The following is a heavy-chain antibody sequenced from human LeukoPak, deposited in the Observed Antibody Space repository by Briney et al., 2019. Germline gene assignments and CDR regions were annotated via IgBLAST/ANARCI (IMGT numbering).Heavy chain of an antibody. Sequence: GGSLRLSCAASGFTFSSYAMSWVRQAPGKGLEWVAVISYDGSNKYYADSVKGRFTISRDNSKNTLYLQMNSRRAEDTAVYYCAKDARRSSMVAGNWFDPWGQGTLVTVSS. CDR1: GFTFSSYA. J-gene: IGHJ5*02. CDR2: ISYDGSNK. CDR3: AKDARRSSMVAGNWFDP. V-gene: IGHV3-30*18. D-gene: IGHD2-15*01.